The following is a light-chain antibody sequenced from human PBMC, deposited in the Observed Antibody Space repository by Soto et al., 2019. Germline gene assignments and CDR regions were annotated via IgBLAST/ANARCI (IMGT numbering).Light chain of an antibody. Sequence: QSVLTQPPSASGTPGQRVTISCSGSSSNIGSNTVNWYQQLPGTAPTLLIYSNNQRPSGVPDRFSGSKSGTSASLAVNGLQSGDEADYYCAAWDDSLNGPLFGGGTMLTVL. J-gene: IGLJ3*02. CDR3: AAWDDSLNGPL. V-gene: IGLV1-44*01. CDR2: SNN. CDR1: SSNIGSNT.